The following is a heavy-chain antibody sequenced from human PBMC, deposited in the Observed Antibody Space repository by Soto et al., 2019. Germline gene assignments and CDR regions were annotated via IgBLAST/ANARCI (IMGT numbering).Heavy chain of an antibody. CDR2: ISSGGIYI. CDR1: FTFSMYS. V-gene: IGHV3-21*06. D-gene: IGHD1-26*01. Sequence: EVQVVESGGGLVNPGGSLRLSCSFTFSMYSMNWVRQAPGKGLEWVASISSGGIYIKYADSVKGRFTISRDNAKNSVSLQMNSLKVEDTAVYHCTRDQGGSYGSWFDPWGQGTQVIVSS. J-gene: IGHJ5*02. CDR3: TRDQGGSYGSWFDP.